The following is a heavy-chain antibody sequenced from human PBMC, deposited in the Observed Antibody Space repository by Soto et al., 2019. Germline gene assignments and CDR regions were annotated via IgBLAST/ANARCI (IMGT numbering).Heavy chain of an antibody. CDR1: GGSITSGYYY. D-gene: IGHD1-26*01. Sequence: QVQLQESGPTWLKPSQTLSLTCTVSGGSITSGYYYWRWIRHPPGKGLEWIGNIYNTETSYNPSLTSRVTISVDTTKRQFSPELTSVTAADTAVYFCARDRWGDGRNEARYYGMDVWGQGTTVTVSS. CDR2: IYNTET. J-gene: IGHJ6*01. V-gene: IGHV4-30-4*01. CDR3: ARDRWGDGRNEARYYGMDV.